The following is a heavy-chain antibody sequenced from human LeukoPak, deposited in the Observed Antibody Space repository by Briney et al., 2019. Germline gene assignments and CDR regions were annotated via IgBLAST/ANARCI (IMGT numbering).Heavy chain of an antibody. CDR1: GFTFSSYA. J-gene: IGHJ4*02. Sequence: GGSLRPSCAASGFTFSSYAMHWVRQAPGKGLEWVAVISYDGSNKYYADSVKGRFTISRDNSKNTLYLQMNSLRAEDTAVYYCARGKYNWNGGYFDYWGQGTLVTVSS. D-gene: IGHD1-20*01. CDR3: ARGKYNWNGGYFDY. CDR2: ISYDGSNK. V-gene: IGHV3-30-3*01.